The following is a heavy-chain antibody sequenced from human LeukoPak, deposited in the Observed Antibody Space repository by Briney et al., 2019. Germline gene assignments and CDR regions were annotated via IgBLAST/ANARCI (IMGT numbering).Heavy chain of an antibody. CDR3: AGPRNYFDSSGYSLDY. Sequence: GASVKVSCKASGGTFTSYAISWVRKAPGQGLEWMGRIIPIFGTANYAQKFQGRVTITTDESTSTAYMELSSLRSEDTAVYYCAGPRNYFDSSGYSLDYWGQGTLVTVSS. J-gene: IGHJ4*02. CDR1: GGTFTSYA. D-gene: IGHD3-22*01. CDR2: IIPIFGTA. V-gene: IGHV1-69*05.